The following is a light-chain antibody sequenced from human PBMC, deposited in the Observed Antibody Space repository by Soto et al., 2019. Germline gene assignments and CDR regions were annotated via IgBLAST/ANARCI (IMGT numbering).Light chain of an antibody. Sequence: SALTQPASVSGSPGQSITFSCTGTSSDVGGYNYVSWYQQHPGKAPKLMIFDVSNRPSEVSNRFSGSRSGNTASLTISGLQAEDEADYYCSSYTSSSTVVFGGGTKVTVL. CDR1: SSDVGGYNY. J-gene: IGLJ2*01. CDR3: SSYTSSSTVV. CDR2: DVS. V-gene: IGLV2-14*01.